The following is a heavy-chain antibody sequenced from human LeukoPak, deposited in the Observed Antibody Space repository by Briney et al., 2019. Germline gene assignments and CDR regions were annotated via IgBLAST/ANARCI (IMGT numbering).Heavy chain of an antibody. J-gene: IGHJ4*02. CDR2: IRYDGSNK. D-gene: IGHD6-13*01. Sequence: PGGSLRLSCAASGFTFSSYGMHWVRQAPGKGLEWVAFIRYDGSNKYYADSVKGRFTISRDNSKNTLYLQMNSLRAEDTAVYYCAKDVGAAAGPDYWGQGTLVTVSS. CDR1: GFTFSSYG. CDR3: AKDVGAAAGPDY. V-gene: IGHV3-30*02.